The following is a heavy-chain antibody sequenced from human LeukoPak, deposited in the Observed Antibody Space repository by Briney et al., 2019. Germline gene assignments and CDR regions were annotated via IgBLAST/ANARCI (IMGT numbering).Heavy chain of an antibody. J-gene: IGHJ6*02. D-gene: IGHD7-27*01. Sequence: ASVKVSCKASGYTFTGYYMHWVRQAPGQGLEWMGWINPNSGGTNYAQKFQGRVTMTRDTSISTAYMELRSLRSDDTAVYYCARDQVSGEASLFDYYGMDVWGQGTTVTVSS. CDR1: GYTFTGYY. CDR2: INPNSGGT. CDR3: ARDQVSGEASLFDYYGMDV. V-gene: IGHV1-2*02.